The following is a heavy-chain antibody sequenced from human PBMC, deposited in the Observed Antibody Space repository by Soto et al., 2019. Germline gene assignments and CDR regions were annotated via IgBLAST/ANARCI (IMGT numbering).Heavy chain of an antibody. J-gene: IGHJ4*02. D-gene: IGHD3-10*01. V-gene: IGHV4-30-4*08. CDR1: GGSISSGGYY. Sequence: SETLSLTCTVSGGSISSGGYYWSWIRQPPGKGLEWIGYIYYSGSTYYNPSLKSRVTISVDTSKNQFSLKLNSMTAADTAVYYCARHNYGSGSTYFDYWGQGTLVTVSS. CDR2: IYYSGST. CDR3: ARHNYGSGSTYFDY.